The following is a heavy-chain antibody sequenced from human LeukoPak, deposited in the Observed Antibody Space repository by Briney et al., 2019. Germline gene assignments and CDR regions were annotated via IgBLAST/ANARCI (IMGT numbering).Heavy chain of an antibody. CDR2: SYYSGST. D-gene: IGHD3-22*01. Sequence: PSETLSLTCTVSGGSISSYYWSWIRQPPGKGLEWIAYSYYSGSTNYNPSLKSRVTISVDTSKNQFSLKLSSVTAADTAVYYCARGYYDSSGYYYFDYWGQGTLVTVSS. CDR3: ARGYYDSSGYYYFDY. J-gene: IGHJ4*02. V-gene: IGHV4-59*01. CDR1: GGSISSYY.